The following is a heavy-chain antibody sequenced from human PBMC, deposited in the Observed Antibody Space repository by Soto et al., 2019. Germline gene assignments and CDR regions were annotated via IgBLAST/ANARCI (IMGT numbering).Heavy chain of an antibody. V-gene: IGHV1-69*13. CDR3: ARGVNMVRRPYYYYYGMDV. CDR2: IIPIFGTA. J-gene: IGHJ6*02. CDR1: GGTFSSYA. D-gene: IGHD3-10*01. Sequence: ASVKVSCKASGGTFSSYAISWVRQAPGQGLEWMGGIIPIFGTANYAQKFQGRVTITADESTSTAYMELSSLRSEDTAVYYCARGVNMVRRPYYYYYGMDVWGQGTTVTVSS.